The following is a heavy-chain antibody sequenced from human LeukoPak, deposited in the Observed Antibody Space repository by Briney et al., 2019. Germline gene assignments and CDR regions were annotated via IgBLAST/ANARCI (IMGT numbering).Heavy chain of an antibody. CDR1: GGTFSSYA. V-gene: IGHV1-69*13. CDR2: IIPIFGTA. D-gene: IGHD3-22*01. Sequence: SVKVSCKASGGTFSSYAISWVRQAPGQGLEWMGGIIPIFGTANYAQKFQGRVTITADESTSTAYMEVSRLRSEDTAVYFCARVFHPYYYDSRGYKVVSDYYYYYMDVWGKGTTVTVSS. J-gene: IGHJ6*03. CDR3: ARVFHPYYYDSRGYKVVSDYYYYYMDV.